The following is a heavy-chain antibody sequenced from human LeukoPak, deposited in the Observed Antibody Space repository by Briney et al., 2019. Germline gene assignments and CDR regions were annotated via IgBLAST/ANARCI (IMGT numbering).Heavy chain of an antibody. Sequence: GGSLRLSCSGSGLTFEDYGMHWVRQAPGKGLEWVAGISWNSGHLGYGDSVEGRFTVSRDNAKNSLSLEMNSLRVEDTAFYFCAKDIVKGSASGTFDHWGQGTLVTVSS. CDR1: GLTFEDYG. V-gene: IGHV3-9*01. J-gene: IGHJ4*02. CDR2: ISWNSGHL. CDR3: AKDIVKGSASGTFDH. D-gene: IGHD3-10*01.